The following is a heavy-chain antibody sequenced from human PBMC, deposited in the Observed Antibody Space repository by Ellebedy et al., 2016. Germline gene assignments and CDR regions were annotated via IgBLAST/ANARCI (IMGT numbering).Heavy chain of an antibody. CDR3: ASSVAGIRLRGY. CDR1: GFTFSSYG. J-gene: IGHJ4*02. CDR2: ISYDGSNK. D-gene: IGHD6-19*01. V-gene: IGHV3-30*03. Sequence: GGSLRLXCAASGFTFSSYGMHWVRQAPGKGLEWVAVISYDGSNKYYADSVKGRFTISRDNSKNTLYLQMNSLRAEDTAVYYCASSVAGIRLRGYWGQGTLVTVSS.